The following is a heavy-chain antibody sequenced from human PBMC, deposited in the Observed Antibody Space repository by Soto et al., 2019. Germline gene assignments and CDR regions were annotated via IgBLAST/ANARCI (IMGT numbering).Heavy chain of an antibody. CDR1: GGSISSGDYY. CDR2: IYYSGNT. CDR3: ARRDYGHYYYYYGMDV. D-gene: IGHD4-17*01. Sequence: PSETLSLTCTVSGGSISSGDYYWSWIRQHPGKGLEWIGYIYYSGNTYYNPSLKSRITISVDTSTNQFSLQLSSVTAADTAVYYCARRDYGHYYYYYGMDVWGQGTTVTVSS. V-gene: IGHV4-31*03. J-gene: IGHJ6*02.